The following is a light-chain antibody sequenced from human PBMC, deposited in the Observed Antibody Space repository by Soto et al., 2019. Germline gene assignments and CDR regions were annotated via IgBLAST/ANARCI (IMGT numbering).Light chain of an antibody. CDR3: QQGYSFTVT. J-gene: IGKJ4*01. Sequence: DIQMTQSPSTPSASVGDRVSITSRASQDIGDWLAWYQKKPGKDPKLLVYAASSLQSGVPSRFSGSGSGTDFNLTISRLQTEDFATYYCQQGYSFTVTFGGGTKVDIK. CDR1: QDIGDW. CDR2: AAS. V-gene: IGKV1-12*01.